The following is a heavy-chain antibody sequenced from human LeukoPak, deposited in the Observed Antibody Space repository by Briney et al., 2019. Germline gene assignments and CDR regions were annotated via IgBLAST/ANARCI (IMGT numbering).Heavy chain of an antibody. CDR2: ISSSSSTI. V-gene: IGHV3-48*01. Sequence: GGSLRLSCAASGFTFSSYGMHWVRQAPGKGLEWVSYISSSSSTIYYADSVKGRFTISRDNAKNSLYLQMNSLRAEDTAVYYCAGDYMVRGVILFDYWGQGTLVTVSS. J-gene: IGHJ4*02. CDR3: AGDYMVRGVILFDY. D-gene: IGHD3-10*01. CDR1: GFTFSSYG.